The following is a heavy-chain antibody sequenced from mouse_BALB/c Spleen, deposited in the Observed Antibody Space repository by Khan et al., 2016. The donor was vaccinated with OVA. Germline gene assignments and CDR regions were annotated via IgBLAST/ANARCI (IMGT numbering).Heavy chain of an antibody. CDR3: VSRSWFAY. Sequence: EVQLQESGGGLVQPKGSLKLSCAASGFTFNTSAMNWVRQAPGKGLEWVARIRSKSNNYATYYADSVKDRFTISRDDSQSMLYLQMNNLKTEDTAMYYCVSRSWFAYWGQGTLVTVSA. J-gene: IGHJ3*01. CDR1: GFTFNTSA. CDR2: IRSKSNNYAT. V-gene: IGHV10-1*02.